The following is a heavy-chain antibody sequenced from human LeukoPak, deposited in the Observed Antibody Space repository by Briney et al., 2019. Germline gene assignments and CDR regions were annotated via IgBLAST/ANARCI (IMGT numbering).Heavy chain of an antibody. V-gene: IGHV3-23*01. CDR3: ANEIRPNDY. CDR1: GFTFSSYA. CDR2: LSGSKGNT. Sequence: GGSLRLSCVGSGFTFSSYAMNWVRQAPGKGLEWVSALSGSKGNTYYADSVKGRFTISRDNSKNTLFLQMDSLRAEDTAVYYCANEIRPNDYWGQGTLVTVSS. D-gene: IGHD4-17*01. J-gene: IGHJ4*02.